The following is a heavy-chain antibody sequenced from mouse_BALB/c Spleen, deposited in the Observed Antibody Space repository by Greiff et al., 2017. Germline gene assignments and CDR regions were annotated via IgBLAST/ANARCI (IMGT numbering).Heavy chain of an antibody. J-gene: IGHJ4*01. Sequence: EVKVEESGGGLVQPGGSRKLSCAASGFTFSSFGMHWVRQAPEKGLEWVAYISSGSSTIYYADTVKGRFTISRDNPKNTLFLQMTSLRSEDTAMYYCARSGHRYDDYYAMDYWGQGTSVTVSS. D-gene: IGHD2-14*01. CDR1: GFTFSSFG. V-gene: IGHV5-17*02. CDR2: ISSGSSTI. CDR3: ARSGHRYDDYYAMDY.